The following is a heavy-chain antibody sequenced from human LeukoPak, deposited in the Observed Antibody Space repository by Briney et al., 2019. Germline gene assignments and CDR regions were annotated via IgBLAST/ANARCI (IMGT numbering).Heavy chain of an antibody. CDR2: ISGGGGST. CDR3: GGYSSLDH. V-gene: IGHV3-23*01. CDR1: GFTFTSYS. J-gene: IGHJ4*02. D-gene: IGHD3-22*01. Sequence: GGSLRLSCAASGFTFTSYSMNWVRQAPGKGLEWVSTISGGGGSTYYAASVKGRFTISRDNSKNTLYLQMDSLRVEDTAVYYCGGYSSLDHWGQGTLVTVSS.